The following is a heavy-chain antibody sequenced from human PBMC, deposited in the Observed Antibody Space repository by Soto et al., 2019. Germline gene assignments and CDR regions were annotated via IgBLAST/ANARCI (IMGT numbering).Heavy chain of an antibody. CDR3: ARGYPIPTIAAVSDAFDI. D-gene: IGHD6-13*01. Sequence: ASVKVSCKASGYTFTSYDINWVRQATGQGLEWMGWMNPNSGNTGYAQKFQGRVTMTRNTSISTAYMELSSLRSEDTAVYYCARGYPIPTIAAVSDAFDIWGQGTMVTVSS. J-gene: IGHJ3*02. CDR2: MNPNSGNT. V-gene: IGHV1-8*01. CDR1: GYTFTSYD.